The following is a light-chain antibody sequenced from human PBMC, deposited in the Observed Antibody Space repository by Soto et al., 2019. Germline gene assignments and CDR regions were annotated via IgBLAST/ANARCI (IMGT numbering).Light chain of an antibody. Sequence: QAVVTQEPSLTVSPGGTVTLTCGSSTGAVISGHYPYWFQQKPGQAPRTLVYNTSDKHSLAPARFSGTLLGGKAALTLSGAQPEDEAEYYCLLSYSGARVFGGGTKVTVL. CDR1: TGAVISGHY. CDR3: LLSYSGARV. J-gene: IGLJ3*02. V-gene: IGLV7-46*01. CDR2: NTS.